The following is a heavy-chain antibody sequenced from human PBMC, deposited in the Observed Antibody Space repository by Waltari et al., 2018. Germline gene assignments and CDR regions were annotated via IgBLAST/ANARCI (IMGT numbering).Heavy chain of an antibody. CDR3: ARHCTTTNFDLGGAQFDP. CDR1: GDSINTSY. J-gene: IGHJ5*02. D-gene: IGHD2-2*01. V-gene: IGHV4-59*08. CDR2: IYYSGST. Sequence: QVQLQESGPGLVKPSETLSLPCTVSGDSINTSYWSWIRQPPGKGLECIASIYYSGSTNHNPSLKSRVTISIDTSKNQFSLNLNSVTAGDPAMYYCARHCTTTNFDLGGAQFDPWGQGTLVTVSS.